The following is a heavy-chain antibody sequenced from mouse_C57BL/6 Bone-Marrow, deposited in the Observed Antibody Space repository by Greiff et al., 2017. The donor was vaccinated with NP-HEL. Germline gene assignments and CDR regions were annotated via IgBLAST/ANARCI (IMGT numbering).Heavy chain of an antibody. V-gene: IGHV1-59*01. Sequence: QVQLQQPGAELVRPGTSVKLSCKASGYTFTSYWMHWVKQRPGQGLEWIGVIDPSDSYTNYNQKFKGKATVTVDTSSSTAYMQLSSLTSEDSAVYYCARSRPWFAYWGQGTLVTVSA. J-gene: IGHJ3*01. CDR1: GYTFTSYW. CDR2: IDPSDSYT. CDR3: ARSRPWFAY.